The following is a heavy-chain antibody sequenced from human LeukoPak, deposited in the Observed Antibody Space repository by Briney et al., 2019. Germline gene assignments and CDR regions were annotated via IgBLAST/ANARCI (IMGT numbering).Heavy chain of an antibody. Sequence: PGGSLRLSCAASGFTSSDHYMDWVRQAPGKGLEWVGRIRDKANSNIAEYAASVKGRFTVSRDDSKKSLYLQMNSLKTEDTAVYYCARTSSSAFDIWGQGTLVTVSS. D-gene: IGHD3-10*01. CDR2: IRDKANSNIA. CDR3: ARTSSSAFDI. CDR1: GFTSSDHY. V-gene: IGHV3-72*01. J-gene: IGHJ3*02.